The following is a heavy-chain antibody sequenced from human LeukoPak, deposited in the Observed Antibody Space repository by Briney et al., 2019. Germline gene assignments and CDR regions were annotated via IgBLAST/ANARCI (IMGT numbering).Heavy chain of an antibody. Sequence: WASVKVSCKASGYTFTSYAMNWVRQAPGQGLEWMGWINTNTGNPTYAQGFTGRFVFSLDTSVSTAYLQISSLKAEDTAVYYCARDPILWFGELYPYDYYYGMDVWGQGTTVIVSS. V-gene: IGHV7-4-1*02. J-gene: IGHJ6*02. CDR2: INTNTGNP. CDR3: ARDPILWFGELYPYDYYYGMDV. D-gene: IGHD3-10*01. CDR1: GYTFTSYA.